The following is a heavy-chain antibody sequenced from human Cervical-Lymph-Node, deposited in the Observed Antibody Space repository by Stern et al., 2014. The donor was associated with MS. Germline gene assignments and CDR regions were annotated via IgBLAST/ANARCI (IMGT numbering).Heavy chain of an antibody. CDR2: MSNSGTT. D-gene: IGHD5-18*01. J-gene: IGHJ4*02. Sequence: VQLLESGPGRVQPSETLSLTCTVSGASMKNFYWNWIRQPPEKGLEWIGHMSNSGTTYYDPSLKSRVTMSMDASKQQCSLRLTSVTAVDTAVYFCARGRHTAMVTSGRYFDLWGQGTLVTVSS. CDR3: ARGRHTAMVTSGRYFDL. V-gene: IGHV4-4*07. CDR1: GASMKNFY.